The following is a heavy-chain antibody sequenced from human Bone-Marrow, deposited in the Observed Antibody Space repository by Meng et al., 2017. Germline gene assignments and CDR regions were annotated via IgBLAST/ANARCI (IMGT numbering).Heavy chain of an antibody. V-gene: IGHV3-30*01. CDR2: ISYDGSNK. Sequence: GESLKISCAASGFMFSNYEVNWVRPAPGKGLEWVAVISYDGSNKYYADSVKGRFTISRDNSKNTLYLQMNSLRAEDTAVYYCARENYYDSSGYYYVGYYYYGMDVWGQGTTVTVSS. CDR3: ARENYYDSSGYYYVGYYYYGMDV. CDR1: GFMFSNYE. D-gene: IGHD3-22*01. J-gene: IGHJ6*02.